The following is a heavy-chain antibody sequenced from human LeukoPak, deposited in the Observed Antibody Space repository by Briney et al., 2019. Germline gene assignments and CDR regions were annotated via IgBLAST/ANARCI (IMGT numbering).Heavy chain of an antibody. V-gene: IGHV4-59*01. J-gene: IGHJ5*02. CDR2: IYYSGST. CDR1: GGSISSYY. CDR3: ARSAEAAADYNWFDP. Sequence: SETLSLACTVSGGSISSYYWSWIRQPPGKGLEWIGYIYYSGSTNYNPSLKSRVTISVDTSKNQFSLKLSSVTAADTAVYYCARSAEAAADYNWFDPWGQGTLVTVSS. D-gene: IGHD6-13*01.